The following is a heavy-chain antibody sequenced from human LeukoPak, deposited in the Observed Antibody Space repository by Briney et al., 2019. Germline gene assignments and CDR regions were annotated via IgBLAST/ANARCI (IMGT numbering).Heavy chain of an antibody. J-gene: IGHJ3*02. V-gene: IGHV1-24*01. Sequence: ASVKVSCTVSGYTLTELSMHWVRQAPGKGLEWMGGFDPEDGETIYAQKFQGRVTMTEDTSTDTAYMELSSLRSEDTAVYYCASNPIVGATLWAFDIWGQGTMVTVSS. CDR3: ASNPIVGATLWAFDI. CDR2: FDPEDGET. CDR1: GYTLTELS. D-gene: IGHD1-26*01.